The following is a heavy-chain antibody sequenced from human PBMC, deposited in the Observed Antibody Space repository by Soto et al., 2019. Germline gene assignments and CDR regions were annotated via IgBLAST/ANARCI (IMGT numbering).Heavy chain of an antibody. J-gene: IGHJ6*03. CDR3: ARGKDYSYYYYYYMDV. V-gene: IGHV4-34*01. Sequence: SETLSLTCAVYGGSLRGYYWSWIRQPPGKGLEWIGEINHSGSTNYNPSLKSRVTISVDTSKNQFSLKLSSVTAADTAVYYCARGKDYSYYYYYYMDVWGKGTTVTVS. CDR1: GGSLRGYY. D-gene: IGHD4-4*01. CDR2: INHSGST.